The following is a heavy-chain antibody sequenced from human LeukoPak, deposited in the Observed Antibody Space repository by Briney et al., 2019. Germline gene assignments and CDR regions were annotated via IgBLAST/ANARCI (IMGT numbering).Heavy chain of an antibody. V-gene: IGHV3-30*03. CDR2: ISYHGSNI. CDR3: ARDKGTTCIDN. J-gene: IGHJ4*02. D-gene: IGHD4-17*01. Sequence: PGRSLRLSCSASGFSFSSYGMHWVRQAPGKGLEWVAVISYHGSNIYHADSVKGRFTISRDNSKDTLYLQMNSLRAEDTAVYYCARDKGTTCIDNWGQGALVTVSS. CDR1: GFSFSSYG.